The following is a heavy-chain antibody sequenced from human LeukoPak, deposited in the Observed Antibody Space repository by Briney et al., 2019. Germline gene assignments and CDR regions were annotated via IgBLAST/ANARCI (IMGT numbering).Heavy chain of an antibody. D-gene: IGHD3-3*01. V-gene: IGHV1-18*01. J-gene: IGHJ4*02. CDR2: ISVNSGKT. CDR3: ARDNRWSDYPPLGY. Sequence: ASVEVSCKASGYTFTTYGISWVRQAPGQGLEWMGWISVNSGKTNYAQKLQGRVTMTTDTSTSTAYMELRSLRSDDTAVYYCARDNRWSDYPPLGYWGQGTLVTVSS. CDR1: GYTFTTYG.